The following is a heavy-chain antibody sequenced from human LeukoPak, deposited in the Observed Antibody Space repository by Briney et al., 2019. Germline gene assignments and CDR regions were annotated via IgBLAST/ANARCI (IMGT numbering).Heavy chain of an antibody. CDR2: ISGSGGST. V-gene: IGHV3-23*01. J-gene: IGHJ4*02. CDR1: GFTFSSYA. CDR3: ALYYYGSGSYFPHYFDY. D-gene: IGHD3-10*01. Sequence: GGSLRLSCAASGFTFSSYAMSWVRQAPGKGLEWVSAISGSGGSTYYADSVKGRFTISRDNSKNTLYLQMNTLRAEDTAVYYCALYYYGSGSYFPHYFDYWGQGTLVTVPS.